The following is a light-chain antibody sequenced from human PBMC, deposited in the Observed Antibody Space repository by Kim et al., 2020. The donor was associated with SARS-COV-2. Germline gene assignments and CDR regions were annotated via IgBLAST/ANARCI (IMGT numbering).Light chain of an antibody. V-gene: IGKV3-20*01. CDR1: QSVRSNY. J-gene: IGKJ1*01. CDR2: GAS. CDR3: QQYSSSPAT. Sequence: LAPAARATLPCRASQSVRSNYLAWYQQKPGQAPRLLIYGASSRATGIPDRFSGSGSGTDFTLTITRLEPEDFAVYYCQQYSSSPATFGQGTKLEI.